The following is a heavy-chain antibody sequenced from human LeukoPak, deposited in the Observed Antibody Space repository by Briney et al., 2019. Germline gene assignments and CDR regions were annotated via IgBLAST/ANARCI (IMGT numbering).Heavy chain of an antibody. Sequence: SLRLSCTASGFTFDDYAMHWVRQAPGKGLEWVSGISWNSGSIGYADSVKGRFTISRDNAKNSLYLQMNSLRAEDTALYYCAKVSAALDGYNSHFDNWGQGTLVTVSS. CDR2: ISWNSGSI. CDR3: AKVSAALDGYNSHFDN. D-gene: IGHD5-24*01. J-gene: IGHJ4*02. V-gene: IGHV3-9*01. CDR1: GFTFDDYA.